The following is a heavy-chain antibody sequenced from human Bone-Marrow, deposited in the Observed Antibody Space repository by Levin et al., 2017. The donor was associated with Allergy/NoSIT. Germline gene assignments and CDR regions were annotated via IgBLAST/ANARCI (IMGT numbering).Heavy chain of an antibody. J-gene: IGHJ6*02. D-gene: IGHD3-16*01. Sequence: PVASVKVSCKASGYTLTNYGLSWVRQAPGQGLEWMGSISAYNGNTNLAQQFQGRVTLTTDTSTTTVYMELRSLTSDDTAVYFCASVENPYVYFFGLDVWGQGTTVTVSS. V-gene: IGHV1-18*01. CDR2: ISAYNGNT. CDR1: GYTLTNYG. CDR3: ASVENPYVYFFGLDV.